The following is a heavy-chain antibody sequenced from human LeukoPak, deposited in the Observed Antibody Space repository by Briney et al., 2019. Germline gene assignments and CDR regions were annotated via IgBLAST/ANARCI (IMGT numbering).Heavy chain of an antibody. D-gene: IGHD3-10*01. CDR3: AKGSF. J-gene: IGHJ4*02. CDR1: GFTFSTSA. V-gene: IGHV3-23*01. Sequence: GGSLRLSCVVSGFTFSTSAMSWVRQAPGKGLEWVSGISESGGSTYYADSVKDRFTSSRDNSKNTLYLQMNNLRAEDTAAYYCAKGSFWGQGTLVTVSS. CDR2: ISESGGST.